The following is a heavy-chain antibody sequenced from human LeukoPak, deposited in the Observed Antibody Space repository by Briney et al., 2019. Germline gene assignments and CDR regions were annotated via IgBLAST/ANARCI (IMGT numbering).Heavy chain of an antibody. CDR2: ISSSSSTI. CDR3: ARTGENYYDSSGYFNWFDP. Sequence: GGSLRLSCAASGFTFSSYSMNWVRQAPGKGLEWVSYISSSSSTIYYADSVKGRFTISRGNAKNSLYLQMNSLRAEDTAVYYCARTGENYYDSSGYFNWFDPWGQGTLVTVSS. V-gene: IGHV3-48*01. CDR1: GFTFSSYS. J-gene: IGHJ5*02. D-gene: IGHD3-22*01.